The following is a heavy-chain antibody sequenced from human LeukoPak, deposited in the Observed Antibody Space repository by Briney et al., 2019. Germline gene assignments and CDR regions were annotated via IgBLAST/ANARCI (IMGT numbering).Heavy chain of an antibody. CDR1: GGTFSSYA. CDR2: IIPILGIA. V-gene: IGHV1-69*04. J-gene: IGHJ4*02. D-gene: IGHD4-23*01. Sequence: GASVTVSCKASGGTFSSYAISWVRQAPGQGLEWMGRIIPILGIANYAQKFQGRVTITADKSTSTAYMELSSLRSEDTAVYYCARVGYGGGFDYWAREPWSPSPQ. CDR3: ARVGYGGGFDY.